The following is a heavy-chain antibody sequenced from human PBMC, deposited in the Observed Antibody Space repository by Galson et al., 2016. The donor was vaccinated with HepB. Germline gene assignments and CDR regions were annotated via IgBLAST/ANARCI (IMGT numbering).Heavy chain of an antibody. CDR3: ARQSSYGLIDL. CDR2: IYHSGST. D-gene: IGHD5-18*01. CDR1: GVSINKDY. V-gene: IGHV4-59*01. Sequence: EPLSLTCSVSGVSINKDYWSWIRQPPGRGLNWIGYIYHSGSTYSNPSLKSRVTISVDKSKTLFSLKLSSVIAADTAVYYCARQSSYGLIDLWGQGTLVTVSS. J-gene: IGHJ5*02.